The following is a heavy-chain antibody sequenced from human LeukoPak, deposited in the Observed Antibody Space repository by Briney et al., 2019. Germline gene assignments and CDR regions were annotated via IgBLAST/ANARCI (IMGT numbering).Heavy chain of an antibody. D-gene: IGHD3/OR15-3a*01. CDR1: GGSINSGSYY. CDR2: IYTSDNT. CDR3: ARDLRYWTSYMDV. V-gene: IGHV4-61*02. Sequence: SQTLSLTCTVSGGSINSGSYYWSWIRQPAGKGLEWIGRIYTSDNTNYNPPLKGRVTISVDTSKNQFSLKLSSVTAADTAVYYCARDLRYWTSYMDVWGKGTTVTVSS. J-gene: IGHJ6*03.